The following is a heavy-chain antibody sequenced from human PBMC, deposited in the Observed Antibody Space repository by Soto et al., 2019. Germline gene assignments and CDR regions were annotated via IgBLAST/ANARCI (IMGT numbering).Heavy chain of an antibody. CDR3: ARGEYCSGGTCFLRDFDY. CDR1: EFTFSSYA. J-gene: IGHJ4*02. D-gene: IGHD2-15*01. CDR2: ISYDGTDK. Sequence: QVQLEESGGGVVQPGTSLRLSCAASEFTFSSYAMHWVRKAPGKGREWVALISYDGTDKYYADSVKARFTISRDNSQNALYLHMNSLRAEDTAVYYWARGEYCSGGTCFLRDFDYWGQGTQVTVSS. V-gene: IGHV3-30-3*01.